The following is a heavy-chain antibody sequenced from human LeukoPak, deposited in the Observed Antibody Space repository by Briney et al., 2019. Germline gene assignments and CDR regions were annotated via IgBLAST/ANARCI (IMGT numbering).Heavy chain of an antibody. CDR2: MNPNSGNT. CDR1: GYTFTSHD. Sequence: ASVKVSCKASGYTFTSHDISWVRQATGQGLEWMGWMNPNSGNTGYAQKFQGRVTMTRDTSISTAYMELSRLRSDDTAVYYCARLWGYHDTFDIWGQGTMVTVSS. J-gene: IGHJ3*02. V-gene: IGHV1-8*01. CDR3: ARLWGYHDTFDI. D-gene: IGHD2-15*01.